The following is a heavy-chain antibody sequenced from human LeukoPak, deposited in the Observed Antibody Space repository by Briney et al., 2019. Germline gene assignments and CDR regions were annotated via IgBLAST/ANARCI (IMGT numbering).Heavy chain of an antibody. CDR1: GGSISSYY. D-gene: IGHD3-22*01. V-gene: IGHV4-59*01. J-gene: IGHJ4*02. CDR2: IYYGGST. Sequence: SETLSLTCSVSGGSISSYYWSWIRQPPGKGLEWIGYIYYGGSTKYNPSLKSRVTISVDTSKNQFSLKLSSVTAADMAVYYCARGYFDSSGYSLDYWGQGTLVTVSS. CDR3: ARGYFDSSGYSLDY.